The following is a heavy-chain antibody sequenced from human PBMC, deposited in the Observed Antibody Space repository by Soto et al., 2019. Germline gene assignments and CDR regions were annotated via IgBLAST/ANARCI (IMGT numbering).Heavy chain of an antibody. J-gene: IGHJ6*02. V-gene: IGHV4-30-2*01. Sequence: SETLSLTCAVSGVSISSGGYSWSWIRQPPGKGLEWIGYIYHSGSTYYNPSLKSRVTISVDRSKNQFSLKLSSVTAADTAVYYCARHVLRYFDWFYYYYYGMDVWGQGTTVTVSS. CDR1: GVSISSGGYS. D-gene: IGHD3-9*01. CDR3: ARHVLRYFDWFYYYYYGMDV. CDR2: IYHSGST.